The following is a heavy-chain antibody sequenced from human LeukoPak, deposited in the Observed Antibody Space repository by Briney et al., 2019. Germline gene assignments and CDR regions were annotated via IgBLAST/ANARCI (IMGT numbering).Heavy chain of an antibody. J-gene: IGHJ4*02. CDR2: INPSGGST. CDR3: ARASRSSSSAPPYYFDY. Sequence: ASVKVSCKASGYTFTSYYMHWVRQAPGQGLEWMGIINPSGGSTGYAQKFQGRVTMTRDMSTSTVYMELSSLRSEDTAVYYCARASRSSSSAPPYYFDYWGQGTLVTVSS. D-gene: IGHD6-6*01. CDR1: GYTFTSYY. V-gene: IGHV1-46*01.